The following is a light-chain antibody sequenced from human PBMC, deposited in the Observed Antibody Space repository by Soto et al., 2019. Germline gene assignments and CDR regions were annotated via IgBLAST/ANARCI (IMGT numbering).Light chain of an antibody. V-gene: IGKV3-20*01. CDR2: GAS. CDR3: QQYGSSPLT. J-gene: IGKJ4*01. Sequence: EIGLTQSPGTLSLSPGERATLSCRASQSVSSSYLAWYQQKPGQAPRLLIYGASIRATGIPARFSGSGSGTDFTLTISRLEPEDFSVYYCQQYGSSPLTFGGGTKVEIK. CDR1: QSVSSSY.